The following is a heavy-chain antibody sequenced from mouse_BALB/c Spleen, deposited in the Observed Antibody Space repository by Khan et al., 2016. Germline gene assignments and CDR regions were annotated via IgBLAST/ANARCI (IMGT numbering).Heavy chain of an antibody. CDR2: ISCYNGAT. CDR3: AIPYYGYDEGYYFDY. V-gene: IGHV1S34*01. J-gene: IGHJ2*01. D-gene: IGHD2-9*01. CDR1: GYPFTGYY. Sequence: LVKTGASVKISCKASGYPFTGYYMHWVKQSHGKSLEWIGYISCYNGATRYNQKFKGKATFTVDTSSSTAYMQFNSLTSEDSAVYYYAIPYYGYDEGYYFDYWGQGTTLTVSS.